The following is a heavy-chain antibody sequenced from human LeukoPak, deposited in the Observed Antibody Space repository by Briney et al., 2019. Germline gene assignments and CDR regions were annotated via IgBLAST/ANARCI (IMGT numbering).Heavy chain of an antibody. CDR2: INHSGST. D-gene: IGHD6-13*01. V-gene: IGHV4-34*01. CDR3: ARIAGSYYYYYYMDV. CDR1: GGSFSGYY. Sequence: ETSETLSLTCAVYGGSFSGYYWSWIRQPPGKGLEWIGEINHSGSTNYNPSLKSRVTISVDTSKNQFSLKLSSVTAADTAVYYCARIAGSYYYYYYMDVWGKGTTVTVSS. J-gene: IGHJ6*03.